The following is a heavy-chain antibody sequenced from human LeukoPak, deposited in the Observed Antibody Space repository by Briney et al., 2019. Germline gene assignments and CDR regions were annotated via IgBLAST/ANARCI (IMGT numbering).Heavy chain of an antibody. Sequence: SETLSLTCTVSGGSINSSTHYWGWIRQPPGRGLEWIASIYYSGSTNYNPSLKIRVTISVDTSKNQFSLKLSSVTAADTAVYYCARALYYYDSSYGYWGQGTLVTVSS. D-gene: IGHD3-22*01. CDR1: GGSINSSTHY. J-gene: IGHJ4*02. CDR3: ARALYYYDSSYGY. CDR2: IYYSGST. V-gene: IGHV4-39*07.